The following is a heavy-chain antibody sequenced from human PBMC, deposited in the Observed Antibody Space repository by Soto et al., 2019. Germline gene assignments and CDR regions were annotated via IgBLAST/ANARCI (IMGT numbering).Heavy chain of an antibody. CDR2: ITHTXSH. J-gene: IGHJ4*02. CDR1: GGSFNGYY. CDR3: ARDKINGVFDY. Sequence: XXTLSLTCAVYGGSFNGYYWTWIRQPPGTGLEWMGXITHTXSHNYTTSLKXXVTISVDXXXNPSSLKMPSVTAADTAVYYCARDKINGVFDYWGQGTLVTVSS. D-gene: IGHD2-8*01. V-gene: IGHV4-34*01.